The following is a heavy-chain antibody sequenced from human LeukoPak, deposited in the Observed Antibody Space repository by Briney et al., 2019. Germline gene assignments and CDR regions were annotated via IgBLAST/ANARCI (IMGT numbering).Heavy chain of an antibody. CDR1: GGSISNTNW. CDR3: ARETTVTTPSAFDI. CDR2: VNLQGST. D-gene: IGHD4-17*01. V-gene: IGHV4-4*02. J-gene: IGHJ3*02. Sequence: SETLSLTCGVSGGSISNTNWWTWFRQPPGKGLEWIGEVNLQGSTNYNPSLKSRVAISVDKSENHISLKLTSVTAADTAVYYCARETTVTTPSAFDIWGQGTVVTVSS.